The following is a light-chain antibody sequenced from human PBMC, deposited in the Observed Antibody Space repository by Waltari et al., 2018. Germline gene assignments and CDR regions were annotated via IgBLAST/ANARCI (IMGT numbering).Light chain of an antibody. Sequence: EIVLTQSPAILSFSPGERATLSCRASQSVGTYLAWYQQRPGQSPRLLIYDASYRATGIPGRFIGSGSETDFTLPISSLQPEDFAVYYCQQRRSWPLTFGGGTRVQI. CDR3: QQRRSWPLT. CDR2: DAS. CDR1: QSVGTY. J-gene: IGKJ4*01. V-gene: IGKV3-11*01.